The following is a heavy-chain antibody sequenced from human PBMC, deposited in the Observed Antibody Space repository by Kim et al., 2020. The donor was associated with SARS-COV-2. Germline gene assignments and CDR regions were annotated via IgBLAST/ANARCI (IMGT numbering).Heavy chain of an antibody. V-gene: IGHV4-34*01. Sequence: PTLKRRVTISVDTSKNQFSLKLSSVTAADTAVYYCARAGKYQLLYRHFDYWGQGTLVTVSS. CDR3: ARAGKYQLLYRHFDY. J-gene: IGHJ4*02. D-gene: IGHD2-2*02.